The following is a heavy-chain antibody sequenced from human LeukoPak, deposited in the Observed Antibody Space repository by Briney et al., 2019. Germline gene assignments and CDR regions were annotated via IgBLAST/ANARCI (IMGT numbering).Heavy chain of an antibody. Sequence: PSETLSLTCTVSGGSISSYYWTWIRQAAGKGLEWIGRIYTSGTTNYSPSLKSRVTISVDTSKNQFSLKLSSVTAADTAVYYCAREGIIDAFDIWGQGTMVTVSS. CDR1: GGSISSYY. CDR2: IYTSGTT. J-gene: IGHJ3*02. CDR3: AREGIIDAFDI. V-gene: IGHV4-4*07.